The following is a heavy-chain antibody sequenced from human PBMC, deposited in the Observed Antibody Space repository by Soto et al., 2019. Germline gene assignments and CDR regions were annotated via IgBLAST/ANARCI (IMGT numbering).Heavy chain of an antibody. D-gene: IGHD1-26*01. CDR2: IIPIFGTA. J-gene: IGHJ4*02. CDR1: RGTFSSYA. CDR3: ANSYSERYFDY. Sequence: SVKVSCKASRGTFSSYAISWVRQAPGQGLEWMGGIIPIFGTADYAQKFQGRVTITADKSTSTAYMELSSLRAEDTAIYYCANSYSERYFDYWGQGTLVTVSS. V-gene: IGHV1-69*06.